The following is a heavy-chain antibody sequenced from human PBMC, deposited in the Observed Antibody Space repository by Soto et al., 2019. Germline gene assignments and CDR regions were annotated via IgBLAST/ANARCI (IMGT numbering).Heavy chain of an antibody. CDR1: GFTFRNYD. CDR2: ISYDGSKK. Sequence: QVRLVESGGGVVQPGGSLRLSCAASGFTFRNYDMHWVRQAPGKGLEWLTLISYDGSKKTYVDSVKGRFIISRDNSKNTLYLQMSSLRAEDTAVYFCAKDSGQLPQYFDYWGQGIQVTVAS. V-gene: IGHV3-30*18. CDR3: AKDSGQLPQYFDY. D-gene: IGHD2-2*01. J-gene: IGHJ4*02.